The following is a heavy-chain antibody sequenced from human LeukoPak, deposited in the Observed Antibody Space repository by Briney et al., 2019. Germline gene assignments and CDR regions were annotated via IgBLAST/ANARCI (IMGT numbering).Heavy chain of an antibody. D-gene: IGHD2-15*01. CDR1: GGSFSGYY. V-gene: IGHV4-34*01. CDR2: INHRGSS. J-gene: IGHJ4*02. CDR3: ARDKFCSDTGSCNIGLFDF. Sequence: ASETLSLTCGVFGGSFSGYYWTWLRQPPGKGLEWIGQINHRGSSRYNPSLRSRVTISVDTSKTQFSLKLTSVAAADTAVYYCARDKFCSDTGSCNIGLFDFWGQGALVTVSS.